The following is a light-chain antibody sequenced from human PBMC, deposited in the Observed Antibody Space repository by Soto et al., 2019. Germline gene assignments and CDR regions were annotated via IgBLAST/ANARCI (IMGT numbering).Light chain of an antibody. V-gene: IGKV4-1*01. J-gene: IGKJ4*01. CDR1: QSGLYSSNNKNY. CDR2: WAS. Sequence: DIVMTQSPDSLAVSLGARATINCKSSQSGLYSSNNKNYLAWYQQKPGQPPKLLIYWASTRESGVPDRFSGSGSGTDFTLTISSLQAEDVAVYYCQQYYSTPPVTFGGGTKVEIK. CDR3: QQYYSTPPVT.